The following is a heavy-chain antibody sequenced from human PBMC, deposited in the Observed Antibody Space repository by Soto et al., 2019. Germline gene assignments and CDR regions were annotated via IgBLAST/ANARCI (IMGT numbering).Heavy chain of an antibody. CDR3: ARPRTFCSDTSCYSGDFAY. Sequence: GESLKIFCKGSGYSFLNFWIGWVRQMPGKDLEWMGIIYPSDSDTRYGPSFRGEVTISVDKSINTAYLQWSSLKASDTAMYYCARPRTFCSDTSCYSGDFAYWGQGTLVTVS. CDR2: IYPSDSDT. D-gene: IGHD2-15*01. V-gene: IGHV5-51*01. CDR1: GYSFLNFW. J-gene: IGHJ4*02.